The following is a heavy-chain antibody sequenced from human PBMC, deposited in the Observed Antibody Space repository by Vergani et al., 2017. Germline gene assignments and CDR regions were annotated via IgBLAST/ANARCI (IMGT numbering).Heavy chain of an antibody. J-gene: IGHJ1*01. CDR3: ARDRIAVAGKAEFFQH. Sequence: VQLLESGGGLVQPGGSLRLSCAASGFTFSSYAMHWVRQAPGKGLEWVAVISYDGSNKYYADSVKGRFTISRDNSKNTLYLQMNSLRAEDTAVYYCARDRIAVAGKAEFFQHWGQGTLVTVYS. D-gene: IGHD6-19*01. CDR1: GFTFSSYA. V-gene: IGHV3-30-3*01. CDR2: ISYDGSNK.